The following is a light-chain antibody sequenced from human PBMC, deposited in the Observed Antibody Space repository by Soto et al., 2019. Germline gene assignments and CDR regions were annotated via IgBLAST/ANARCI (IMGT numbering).Light chain of an antibody. CDR3: CSYAGGYTYV. Sequence: QSVLTQPRSVSESPGQSVTISCTGTTSDVGGYRYVSWYQQHPGKAPKLMIYDVSKRPSGVPDRFSGSKSGNRASLTISGLQAEDEADYYCCSYAGGYTYVFGTGTKLTVL. V-gene: IGLV2-11*01. CDR1: TSDVGGYRY. CDR2: DVS. J-gene: IGLJ1*01.